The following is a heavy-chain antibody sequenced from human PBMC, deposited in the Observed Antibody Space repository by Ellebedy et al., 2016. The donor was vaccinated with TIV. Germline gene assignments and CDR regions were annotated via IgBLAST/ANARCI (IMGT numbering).Heavy chain of an antibody. CDR2: IYHSGST. CDR3: ARPPYSSSWNYYYGMDV. V-gene: IGHV4-4*02. Sequence: MPSETLSPTCAVPGGPISSSNWWSWVRQPPGKGMEWIGEIYHSGSTNYNPSLKSRVTISVDTSKNQFSLKLSSVTAADTAVYYCARPPYSSSWNYYYGMDVWGQGTTVTVSS. CDR1: GGPISSSNW. D-gene: IGHD6-13*01. J-gene: IGHJ6*02.